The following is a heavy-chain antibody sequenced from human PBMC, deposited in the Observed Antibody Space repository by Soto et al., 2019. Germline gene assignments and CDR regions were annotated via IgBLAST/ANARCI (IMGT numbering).Heavy chain of an antibody. CDR3: ARDRSSLAIFGVVITPQYYFDY. D-gene: IGHD3-3*01. Sequence: ASVKVSCKASGYTFTGYYMHWVRQAPGQGLEWMGWINPNSGGTNYAQKFQGWVTMTRDTSISTAYMELSRLRSDDTAVYYCARDRSSLAIFGVVITPQYYFDYWGKGTLVTVSS. CDR2: INPNSGGT. CDR1: GYTFTGYY. V-gene: IGHV1-2*04. J-gene: IGHJ4*02.